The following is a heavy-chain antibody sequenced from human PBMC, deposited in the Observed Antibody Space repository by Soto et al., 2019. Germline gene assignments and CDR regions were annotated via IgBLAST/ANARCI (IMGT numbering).Heavy chain of an antibody. Sequence: QVQLQESRPGLVKPSETLSLTCTVSGGSISSYYWSWIRQPPGKGLEWIGYIYYSGSTNYNPSLKSRVTISVDTSKNQFSLKLSSVTAADTAVYYCARDPTNYYSGYDGGYFDYWGQGTLVTVSS. CDR2: IYYSGST. CDR1: GGSISSYY. CDR3: ARDPTNYYSGYDGGYFDY. J-gene: IGHJ4*02. D-gene: IGHD5-12*01. V-gene: IGHV4-59*01.